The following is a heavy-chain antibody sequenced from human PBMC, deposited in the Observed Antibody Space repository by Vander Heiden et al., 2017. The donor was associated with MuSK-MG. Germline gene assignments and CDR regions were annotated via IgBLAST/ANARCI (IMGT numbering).Heavy chain of an antibody. D-gene: IGHD6-19*01. V-gene: IGHV4-31*03. J-gene: IGHJ4*02. Sequence: QVQLQESGPRLVQPSQTLSLTCTVSGCPISSGGDYWGWIGQHPGKGLEWIGYIYYSGSTYYNPSLKSRVTISVDTSKNQFSLKLSSVTAADTDVYYCARGPIAGAGRRSYFDYWGQGTLVTVSS. CDR3: ARGPIAGAGRRSYFDY. CDR2: IYYSGST. CDR1: GCPISSGGDY.